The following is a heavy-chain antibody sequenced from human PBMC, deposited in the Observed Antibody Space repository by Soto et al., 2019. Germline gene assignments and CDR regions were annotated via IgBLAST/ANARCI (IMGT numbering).Heavy chain of an antibody. CDR3: AREKTSYGMGV. J-gene: IGHJ6*02. CDR2: MNPNSGNT. Sequence: QVQLVQSGAEVKKPGASVKVSCKASGYTFTSYDINWVRQATGQGLEWMGWMNPNSGNTGYAQKFQGRVTMTRNTSISTAYMELSSLRPDVTAVYYGAREKTSYGMGVWGQGTTVSVSS. V-gene: IGHV1-8*01. CDR1: GYTFTSYD.